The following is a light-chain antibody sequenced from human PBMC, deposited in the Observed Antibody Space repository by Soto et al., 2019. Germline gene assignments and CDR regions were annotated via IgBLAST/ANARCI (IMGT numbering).Light chain of an antibody. CDR1: QSVSSY. V-gene: IGKV3-11*01. J-gene: IGKJ4*02. CDR2: DAS. Sequence: EIVLTQSPATLSLSPGEKATLSCRASQSVSSYLAWYQQKPGRAPRLLIYDASNRATGIPGRFSGSGSRTHFTLTISSLEPEDFAVYYCQQRFTFGGGTKVEIK. CDR3: QQRFT.